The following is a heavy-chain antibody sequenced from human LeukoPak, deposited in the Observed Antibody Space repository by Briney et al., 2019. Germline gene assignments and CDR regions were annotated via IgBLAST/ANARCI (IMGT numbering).Heavy chain of an antibody. D-gene: IGHD2-2*01. V-gene: IGHV3-7*01. CDR2: IKQDGSEK. CDR1: GFTFSSYW. J-gene: IGHJ6*03. Sequence: GGSLRLSCAASGFTFSSYWMSWVRQAPGKGLEWVANIKQDGSEKYYVDSVKGRFTISRDNAKNSLYLQMNSLRAEDTAVYYCARVGPAAKHYYYYYYMDVWGKGTTVTVSS. CDR3: ARVGPAAKHYYYYYYMDV.